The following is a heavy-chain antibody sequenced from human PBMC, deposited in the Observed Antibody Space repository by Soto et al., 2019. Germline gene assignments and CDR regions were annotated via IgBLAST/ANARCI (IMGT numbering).Heavy chain of an antibody. V-gene: IGHV3-23*01. CDR1: GFTFSNYA. CDR3: AKRGAVSQTRPSSIWSPVVVAASTPSDY. J-gene: IGHJ4*02. CDR2: ISGSGGTT. Sequence: EVQLLESGGGLVQTGGSLRLSCAASGFTFSNYAMNWVRQAPGKGLEWVSVISGSGGTTYYADSVKGRFTISRDNSKNTLYLQMNSLRVEDTAVYYCAKRGAVSQTRPSSIWSPVVVAASTPSDYWGQGTLVTVSS. D-gene: IGHD2-15*01.